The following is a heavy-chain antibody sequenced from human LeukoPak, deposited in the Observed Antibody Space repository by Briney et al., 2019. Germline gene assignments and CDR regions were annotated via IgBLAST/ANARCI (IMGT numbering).Heavy chain of an antibody. CDR2: IYYNGST. CDR3: AAFLLQQINVFDI. Sequence: SETLSLTCNASGCTFSSYYWRWIRQPPGQGLEWIGYIYYNGSTTYNPHLMRRVTVSVDTSKNQSSLKVRCVPGADTTAFYCAAFLLQQINVFDILGQGTMVTVCS. D-gene: IGHD1-1*01. CDR1: GCTFSSYY. J-gene: IGHJ3*02. V-gene: IGHV4-59*08.